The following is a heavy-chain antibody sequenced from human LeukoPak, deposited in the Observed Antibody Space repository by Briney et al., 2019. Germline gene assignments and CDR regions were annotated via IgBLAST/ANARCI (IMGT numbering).Heavy chain of an antibody. J-gene: IGHJ4*02. D-gene: IGHD6-19*01. V-gene: IGHV4-59*01. CDR2: IRYSGRT. CDR3: ARIPDVSGWPFDY. CDR1: DGSINSDF. Sequence: PETLSLTCTASDGSINSDFWTWIRQPPGKGLEWIGYIRYSGRTSYNPSLKSRVSISIDTSKNLFSLKLRSVTTADTAIYYCARIPDVSGWPFDYWGQGTLVTVSS.